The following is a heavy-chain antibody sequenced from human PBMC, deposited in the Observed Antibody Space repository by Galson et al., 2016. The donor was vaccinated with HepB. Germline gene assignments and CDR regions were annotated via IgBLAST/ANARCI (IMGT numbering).Heavy chain of an antibody. CDR3: ARSGEPS. V-gene: IGHV3-7*01. Sequence: SLRLSCATSGFTFNYYWMTWVRQAPGKGLEWVANIKQDGIEKYYVGSVEGRFTISRDNAKNSLYLQMDSLRAEDTAVYYCARSGEPSWGQGTLVTVSS. CDR2: IKQDGIEK. D-gene: IGHD4-17*01. J-gene: IGHJ5*02. CDR1: GFTFNYYW.